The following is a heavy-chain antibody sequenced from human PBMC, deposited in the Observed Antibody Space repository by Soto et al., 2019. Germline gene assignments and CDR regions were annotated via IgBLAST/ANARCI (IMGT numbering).Heavy chain of an antibody. Sequence: GGSLRLSCVASGFTFSSFAMSWVRQAPGKGLEWVSAISGSGDTTYHADSVRGQVTISADKSISTAYLQWSSLKASDTAMYYCARLQAVAFRRSKYYFDYWGQGTLVTVSS. CDR2: ISGSGDTT. J-gene: IGHJ4*02. CDR3: ARLQAVAFRRSKYYFDY. CDR1: GFTFSSFA. V-gene: IGHV3-23*01. D-gene: IGHD6-19*01.